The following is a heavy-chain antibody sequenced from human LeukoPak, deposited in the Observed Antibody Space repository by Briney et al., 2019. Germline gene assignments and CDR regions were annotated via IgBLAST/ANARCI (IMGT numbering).Heavy chain of an antibody. J-gene: IGHJ4*02. CDR1: GFTFSGYA. CDR3: AKERRGWFSEN. V-gene: IGHV3-30*02. D-gene: IGHD2/OR15-2a*01. Sequence: PGGSLRLSCAASGFTFSGYAMHWVRQAPGRGLERLALISYDGSNQYYADSVKGRFTISRDNSKNTLYLQMNSLRVEDTAVYYCAKERRGWFSENWGQGTLVTVSS. CDR2: ISYDGSNQ.